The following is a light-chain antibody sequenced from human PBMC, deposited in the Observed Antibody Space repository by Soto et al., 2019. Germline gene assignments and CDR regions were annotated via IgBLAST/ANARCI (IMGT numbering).Light chain of an antibody. Sequence: EIVLTQSAGTLSLSPGERATLSCRASQSVGSSYLAWYHQKPGQAPRLLISGASSRATGIPDRFSGSGSGTDFTLTISRLEPEDFAVFYCQQSGSSPETFGGGTKVDIK. J-gene: IGKJ4*01. V-gene: IGKV3-20*01. CDR3: QQSGSSPET. CDR2: GAS. CDR1: QSVGSSY.